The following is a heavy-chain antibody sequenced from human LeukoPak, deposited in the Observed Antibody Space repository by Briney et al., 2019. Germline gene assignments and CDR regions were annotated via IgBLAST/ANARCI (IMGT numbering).Heavy chain of an antibody. D-gene: IGHD2-2*01. V-gene: IGHV3-23*01. Sequence: QSGGSLRLSCAASGFTFSSYAMSWVRQAPGKGLEWVSAISGSGGSTYYADSVKGRFTISRDNSKNTLYLQMNSLRAEDTAFYYCARAPGYCDRSSCENWYFDLWGRGTLVTVSS. CDR3: ARAPGYCDRSSCENWYFDL. J-gene: IGHJ2*01. CDR1: GFTFSSYA. CDR2: ISGSGGST.